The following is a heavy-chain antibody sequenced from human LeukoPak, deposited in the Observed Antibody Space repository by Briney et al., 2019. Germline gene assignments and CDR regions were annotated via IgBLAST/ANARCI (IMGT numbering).Heavy chain of an antibody. D-gene: IGHD2-15*01. V-gene: IGHV1-2*06. CDR2: INPNSGGT. CDR3: ARDLMAEEDIVVVVAATGFDY. CDR1: GYTFTGYY. Sequence: GGSVKVSCKASGYTFTGYYMHWVRQAPGQGLEWMGRINPNSGGTNYAQKFQGRVTMTRDTSISTAYMELSRLRSDDTAVYYCARDLMAEEDIVVVVAATGFDYWGQGTLVTVSS. J-gene: IGHJ4*02.